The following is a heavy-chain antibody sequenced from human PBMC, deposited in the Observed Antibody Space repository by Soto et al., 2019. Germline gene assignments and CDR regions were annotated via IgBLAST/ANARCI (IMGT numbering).Heavy chain of an antibody. J-gene: IGHJ6*02. D-gene: IGHD2-2*01. V-gene: IGHV1-24*01. CDR2: FDPDDGEP. CDR3: ATLDPAGQPDPSFFVFYGLDV. CDR1: GYTLNELS. Sequence: QVQLLQSGAEVTRPGASVRVSCTVSGYTLNELSIHWVRQAPGKGLEWVAGFDPDDGEPLYAQTFQGRLSMTEDTSRETAYMELSSLRSEDTAVYYCATLDPAGQPDPSFFVFYGLDVWGQGTNVVVSS.